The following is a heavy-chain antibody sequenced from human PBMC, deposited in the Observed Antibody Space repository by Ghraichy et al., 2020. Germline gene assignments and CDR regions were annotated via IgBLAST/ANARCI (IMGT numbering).Heavy chain of an antibody. CDR3: ARGGDGYPFDY. D-gene: IGHD5-24*01. V-gene: IGHV3-48*03. CDR1: GFSFSTFE. J-gene: IGHJ4*02. Sequence: GGSLRLSCAASGFSFSTFEMNWVRQAPGKGLEWVSYISSSGTSIYYADSVKGRFTTSRDNAKNSLNLQMNSLRAEDTAVYFCARGGDGYPFDYWGQGILVTVSS. CDR2: ISSSGTSI.